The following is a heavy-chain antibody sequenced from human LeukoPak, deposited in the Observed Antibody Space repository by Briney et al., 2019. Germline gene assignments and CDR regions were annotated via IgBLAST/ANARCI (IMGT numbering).Heavy chain of an antibody. J-gene: IGHJ4*02. CDR2: INNSGST. V-gene: IGHV4-34*01. CDR1: GGSFSTYY. D-gene: IGHD5-18*01. Sequence: KPSDTLSLTCAVCGGSFSTYYGSCTPSSPGRGVGWGGEINNSGSTNYNPSLKSRVTISVDTSKTQFSLKVSSVTAADTAVYYCARQEELYVDTAMVGGLFDYWGQGTLVTVSS. CDR3: ARQEELYVDTAMVGGLFDY.